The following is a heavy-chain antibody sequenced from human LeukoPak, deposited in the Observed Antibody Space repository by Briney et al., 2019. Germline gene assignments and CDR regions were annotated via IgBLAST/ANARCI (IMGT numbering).Heavy chain of an antibody. CDR1: GFTFSDYA. Sequence: GGSLRLSCAASGFTFSDYAMNWVRQAPGKGLEWVAVISYDGSNKYYADSVKGRFTISRDNSKNTLYLQMNSLRAEDTAVYYCAKDLKPLPLSYGMDVWGQGTTVTVSS. CDR3: AKDLKPLPLSYGMDV. V-gene: IGHV3-30*18. CDR2: ISYDGSNK. J-gene: IGHJ6*02. D-gene: IGHD2-15*01.